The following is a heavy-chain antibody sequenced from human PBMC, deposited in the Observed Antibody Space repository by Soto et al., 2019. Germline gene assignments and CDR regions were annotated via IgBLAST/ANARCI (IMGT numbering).Heavy chain of an antibody. J-gene: IGHJ4*02. CDR1: GDSISSNNW. Sequence: SETLSLTCSVSGDSISSNNWWSWVRQAPGKGLEWIGEVYQSGITNYNPSLKSRVTMSVDTSKNQFSLNLRSVTAADTAIYYCARDGSGSPGAADHWAQGNLVTVSS. CDR2: VYQSGIT. V-gene: IGHV4-4*02. D-gene: IGHD1-26*01. CDR3: ARDGSGSPGAADH.